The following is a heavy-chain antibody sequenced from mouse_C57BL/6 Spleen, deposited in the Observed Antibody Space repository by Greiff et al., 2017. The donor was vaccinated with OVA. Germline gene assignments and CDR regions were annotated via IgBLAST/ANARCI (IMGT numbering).Heavy chain of an antibody. Sequence: EVQVVESGGDLVKPGGSLKLSCAASGFTFSSYGMSWVRQTPDKRLEWVATISSGGSYTYYPDSVKGRFTISRDNAKNTLYLQMSSLKSEDTAMYYCARDDGYYVWFAYWGQGTLVTVSA. CDR2: ISSGGSYT. V-gene: IGHV5-6*01. D-gene: IGHD2-3*01. CDR1: GFTFSSYG. CDR3: ARDDGYYVWFAY. J-gene: IGHJ3*01.